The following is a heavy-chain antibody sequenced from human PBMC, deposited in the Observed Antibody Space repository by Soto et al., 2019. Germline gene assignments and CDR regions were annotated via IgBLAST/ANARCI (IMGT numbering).Heavy chain of an antibody. CDR2: IIPLLRIA. D-gene: IGHD3-16*01. CDR3: AKSNTAWGALDI. Sequence: QVQLVQSGAEVKKPGSSVKVSCKASGGTFNSYTITWVRQAPGQGLEWMGRIIPLLRIANYAQKFQDRVTITADKSTSTAYMELISRRSDDTAIYYCAKSNTAWGALDIWGQGTMVTVSS. CDR1: GGTFNSYT. J-gene: IGHJ3*02. V-gene: IGHV1-69*02.